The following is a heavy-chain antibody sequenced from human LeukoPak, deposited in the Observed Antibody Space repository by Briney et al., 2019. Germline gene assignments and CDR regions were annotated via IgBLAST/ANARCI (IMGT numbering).Heavy chain of an antibody. CDR3: ARDLGTWFDP. CDR2: IKVDGSEK. CDR1: GFSFINYW. V-gene: IGHV3-7*01. D-gene: IGHD3/OR15-3a*01. J-gene: IGHJ5*02. Sequence: GGSLRLSCAASGFSFINYWMSWVRQAPGMGLEWVANIKVDGSEKYYVDSVKGRFTISRDNAKNSLYLQMNSLRADDTAVYYCARDLGTWFDPWGQGTLVTVSS.